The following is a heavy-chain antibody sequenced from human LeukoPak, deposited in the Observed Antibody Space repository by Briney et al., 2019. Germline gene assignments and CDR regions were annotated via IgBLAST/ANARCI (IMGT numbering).Heavy chain of an antibody. CDR1: GFTLRCFG. CDR3: ARGSGSYNYYYYGMDV. CDR2: IWYDGSNK. Sequence: GGSLRLSCSASGFTLRCFGVHRVPQAPGKGVEGGGVIWYDGSNKYYGNSVKGRFTISRDDSKNTLYLQMNSLRAEDTAVYYCARGSGSYNYYYYGMDVWGQGTTVTVSS. D-gene: IGHD3-10*01. V-gene: IGHV3-33*01. J-gene: IGHJ6*02.